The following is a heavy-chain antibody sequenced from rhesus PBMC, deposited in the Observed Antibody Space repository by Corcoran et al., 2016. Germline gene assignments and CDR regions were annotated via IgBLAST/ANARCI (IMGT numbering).Heavy chain of an antibody. CDR1: GGSISDSYR. J-gene: IGHJ4*01. CDR3: ARELTWFFDY. D-gene: IGHD1-38*01. CDR2: IYGSITST. V-gene: IGHV4S10*01. Sequence: VQLQESGPGVVKPSATLSLTCAVSGGSISDSYRWSWIRQPPGKGLEWIGYIYGSITSTNYNPSRKSRVTISKDTSKNQFSWKLSSVTAADTAVYYCARELTWFFDYWGQGVLVTVSS.